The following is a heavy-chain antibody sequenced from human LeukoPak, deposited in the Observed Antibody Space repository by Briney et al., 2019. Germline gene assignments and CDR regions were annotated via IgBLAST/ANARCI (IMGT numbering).Heavy chain of an antibody. V-gene: IGHV4-39*01. Sequence: PSETLSLTCTVSGGSISSNSDYWGWIRQPPGKGLEWIGSIYYSGSTYYNPSLKSRATISVDTSKNQFSLKLSSVTAADTAVYYCARTPGQKYYDSSGPFDYWGQGTLVTVSS. D-gene: IGHD3-22*01. J-gene: IGHJ4*02. CDR2: IYYSGST. CDR3: ARTPGQKYYDSSGPFDY. CDR1: GGSISSNSDY.